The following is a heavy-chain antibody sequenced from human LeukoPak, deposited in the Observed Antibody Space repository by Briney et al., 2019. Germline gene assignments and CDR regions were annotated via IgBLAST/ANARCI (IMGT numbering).Heavy chain of an antibody. CDR3: ARGYTIFGVVITLDY. CDR1: GGTFISYA. V-gene: IGHV1-69*13. CDR2: IIPIFGTA. Sequence: SVKVSCKASGGTFISYAISWVRQAPGQGLEWMGGIIPIFGTANYAQKFQGRVTITADESTSTAYMELSSLRSEDTAVYYCARGYTIFGVVITLDYWGQGTLVTVSS. D-gene: IGHD3-3*01. J-gene: IGHJ4*02.